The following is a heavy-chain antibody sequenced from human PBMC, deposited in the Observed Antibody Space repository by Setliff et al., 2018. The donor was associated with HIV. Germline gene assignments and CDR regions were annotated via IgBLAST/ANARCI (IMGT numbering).Heavy chain of an antibody. CDR1: GLTLKNHV. CDR3: ETEGGSSGHAGYFDP. V-gene: IGHV3-30*03. Sequence: PGGSLRLSCAASGLTLKNHVMHWVRQAPGKGLEWVAVLATDESVTNYADSVRGRFTISRDNSKNTLFLQMNSLRVDDTAVYYCETEGGSSGHAGYFDPWGQGTLVTVSS. J-gene: IGHJ5*02. CDR2: LATDESVT. D-gene: IGHD6-19*01.